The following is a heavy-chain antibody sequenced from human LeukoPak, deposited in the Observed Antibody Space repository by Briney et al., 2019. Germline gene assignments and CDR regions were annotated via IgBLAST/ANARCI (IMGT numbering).Heavy chain of an antibody. CDR2: ISSSGSSI. CDR3: ARGVNYYDSSGYYFSY. D-gene: IGHD3-22*01. CDR1: GFTFSSYE. Sequence: PGGSLRLPCAASGFTFSSYEMNWVRQAPGKGLEWVSHISSSGSSIYYADSVKGRFTISRDNAKNSLYLQMNSLRAEDTAVYYCARGVNYYDSSGYYFSYWGQGTLVTVSS. V-gene: IGHV3-48*03. J-gene: IGHJ4*02.